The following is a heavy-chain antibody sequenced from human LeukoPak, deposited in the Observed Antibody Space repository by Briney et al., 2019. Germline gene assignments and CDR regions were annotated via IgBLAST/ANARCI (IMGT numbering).Heavy chain of an antibody. CDR1: GFTFSTYW. V-gene: IGHV3-7*01. CDR3: ARRLDGSDYGMDV. CDR2: IKQDGSEK. J-gene: IGHJ6*02. Sequence: GGSLRLSCAVSGFTFSTYWMSWVRQAPGKGLEWVANIKQDGSEKYYVDSVKGRFTISRDNAKNSLHLQMNSLRAEDTAAYYCARRLDGSDYGMDVWGQGTTVTVSS. D-gene: IGHD3-10*01.